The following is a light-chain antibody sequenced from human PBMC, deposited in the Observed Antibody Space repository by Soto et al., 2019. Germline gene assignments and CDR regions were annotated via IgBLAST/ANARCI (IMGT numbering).Light chain of an antibody. V-gene: IGLV1-47*02. J-gene: IGLJ1*01. Sequence: QSVLTQPPSASGTAGQVVTISCSGGDSNIGSNSVYWYQHLPRMAPKLLIYYNNQRPSGVPDRFSGSRSGTSASLAIVGLRSEDEAVYYGAAWDASLSACVFGNGTKVTVL. CDR3: AAWDASLSACV. CDR2: YNN. CDR1: DSNIGSNS.